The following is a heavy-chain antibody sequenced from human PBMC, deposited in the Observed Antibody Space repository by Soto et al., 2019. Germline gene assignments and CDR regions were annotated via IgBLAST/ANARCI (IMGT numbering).Heavy chain of an antibody. J-gene: IGHJ4*02. Sequence: GGSLRLSCAASGFTFSSYSMNWVRQAPGKGLEWVSSISSSSSYIYYADSVKGRFTISRDNAKNSLYLQMNSLRAEDTAVYYCASRGKLSTGSYWVPFDYWGQGTLVTVSS. V-gene: IGHV3-21*01. CDR2: ISSSSSYI. D-gene: IGHD1-26*01. CDR3: ASRGKLSTGSYWVPFDY. CDR1: GFTFSSYS.